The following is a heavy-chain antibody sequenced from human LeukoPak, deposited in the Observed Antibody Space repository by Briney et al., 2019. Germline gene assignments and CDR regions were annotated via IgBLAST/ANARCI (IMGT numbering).Heavy chain of an antibody. CDR3: ARPLASGDSSGYEVYY. D-gene: IGHD3-22*01. V-gene: IGHV5-51*01. CDR1: GYSFTSYW. CDR2: IYPGDSDT. Sequence: GESLKISCKGSGYSFTSYWIGWVRQMPGKGLEWMGIIYPGDSDTRSSPSFQGQVTISADKSISPAYLQWSSLKASDTAMYYCARPLASGDSSGYEVYYWGQGTLVTVSS. J-gene: IGHJ4*02.